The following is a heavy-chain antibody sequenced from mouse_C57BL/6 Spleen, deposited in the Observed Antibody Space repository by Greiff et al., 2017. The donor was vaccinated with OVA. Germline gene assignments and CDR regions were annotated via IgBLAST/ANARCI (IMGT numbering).Heavy chain of an antibody. CDR2: IDPSDSYT. CDR3: ARKDDYFDY. V-gene: IGHV1-69*01. J-gene: IGHJ2*01. Sequence: QVQLQQPGAELVMPGASVKLSCKASGYTFTSYWMHWVKQRPGQGLEWIGEIDPSDSYTNYNQKFKGKSTLTVDKYSSTAYMQLSSLTSEDSAVYYCARKDDYFDYWGQGTTRTVSS. CDR1: GYTFTSYW. D-gene: IGHD2-3*01.